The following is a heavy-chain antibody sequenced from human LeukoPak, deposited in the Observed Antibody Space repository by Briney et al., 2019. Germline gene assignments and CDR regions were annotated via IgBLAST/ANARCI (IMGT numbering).Heavy chain of an antibody. CDR3: ARGTIYRRNDY. CDR2: INHSGST. J-gene: IGHJ4*02. V-gene: IGHV4-34*01. D-gene: IGHD1-14*01. Sequence: SETLSLTCAVYGGSFSGYHWSWIRQPPGKGLEWIGEINHSGSTNYNPSLKSRVTISVDTSKNQFSLKLGSVTAADTAVYYCARGTIYRRNDYWGQGTLVTVSS. CDR1: GGSFSGYH.